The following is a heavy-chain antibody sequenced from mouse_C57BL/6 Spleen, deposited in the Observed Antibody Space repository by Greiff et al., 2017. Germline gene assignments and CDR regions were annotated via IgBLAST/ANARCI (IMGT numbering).Heavy chain of an antibody. D-gene: IGHD2-4*01. CDR1: GYTFTSYW. CDR2: IYPGSGCT. CDR3: ASQQLRRRGLAY. Sequence: QVQLQQSGAELVKPGASVKMSCKASGYTFTSYWIPWVKQRPGQGLEWIGDIYPGSGCTNYNEKFKSKATLTVDTSSSTAYMQLSSLTSEDSAVYYCASQQLRRRGLAYWGQGTLVTVSA. J-gene: IGHJ3*01. V-gene: IGHV1-55*01.